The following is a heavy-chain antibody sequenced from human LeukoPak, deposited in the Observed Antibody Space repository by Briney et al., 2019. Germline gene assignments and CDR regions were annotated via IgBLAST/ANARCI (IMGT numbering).Heavy chain of an antibody. D-gene: IGHD3-22*01. CDR3: ARDGLQAYYDSSGFFDY. V-gene: IGHV3-21*01. Sequence: KPGGSLRLSCAASGFTFSSYNMNWVRQAPGKGLEWVSSISGSSSVISYADSMHGRFTISRDNARNSLYLQMNSLRAADTAVYYCARDGLQAYYDSSGFFDYWGQGTLVTVSS. CDR1: GFTFSSYN. J-gene: IGHJ4*02. CDR2: ISGSSSVI.